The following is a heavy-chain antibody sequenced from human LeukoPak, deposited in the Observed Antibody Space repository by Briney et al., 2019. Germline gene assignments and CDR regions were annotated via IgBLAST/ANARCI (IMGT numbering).Heavy chain of an antibody. CDR3: ARRAYYDSSGYSPASGCFDL. D-gene: IGHD3-22*01. V-gene: IGHV4-4*08. CDR2: IYSNGIT. CDR1: GGSIFGYY. J-gene: IGHJ2*01. Sequence: PSETLSLTCTVSGGSIFGYYFNWIRQAPGKGLEWIGHIYSNGITSYNPSLRSRGTMSIATSKNQFSLRLTSVTAADTAIYYCARRAYYDSSGYSPASGCFDLWGRGTLVTVSS.